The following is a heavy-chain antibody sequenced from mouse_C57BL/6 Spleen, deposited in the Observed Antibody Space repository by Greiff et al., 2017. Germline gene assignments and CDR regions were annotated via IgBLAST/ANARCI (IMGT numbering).Heavy chain of an antibody. V-gene: IGHV1-80*01. CDR1: GYAFSSYW. CDR2: IYPGDGDT. D-gene: IGHD5-1-1*01. Sequence: VKVVESGAELVKPGASVKISCKASGYAFSSYWMHWVKQRPGKGLEWIGQIYPGDGDTNYNGKFKGKATLTADTSSSTAYMQLSSLTSEDSAVYFCARYTLFDYWGQGTTLTVSS. CDR3: ARYTLFDY. J-gene: IGHJ2*01.